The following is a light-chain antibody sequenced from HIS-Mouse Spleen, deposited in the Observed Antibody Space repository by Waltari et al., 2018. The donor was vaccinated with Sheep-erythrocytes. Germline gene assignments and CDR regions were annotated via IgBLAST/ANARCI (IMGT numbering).Light chain of an antibody. CDR3: CSYAGSSTPWV. CDR1: SSDVGSYNL. Sequence: QSALTQPASVSGSPGQSITISCTGTSSDVGSYNLVSWYQQHPGKAPKLMIYEGSNRPSGVSNGCSGSKSGNTASLTISGLQAEDEADYYCCSYAGSSTPWVFGGGTKLTVL. V-gene: IGLV2-23*01. CDR2: EGS. J-gene: IGLJ3*02.